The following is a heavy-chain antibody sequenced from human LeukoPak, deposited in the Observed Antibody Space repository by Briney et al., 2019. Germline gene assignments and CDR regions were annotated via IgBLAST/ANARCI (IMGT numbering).Heavy chain of an antibody. Sequence: PGGSLRLSCAASGFTFSSYWMSWVRQAPGKGLEWVANIKQDGSEKYYVDSVKGRFTISRDNAKNSLYLQMNSLRAEDTAVYYCARYKYYDFWSGCIFDYWGQGTLVTVSS. CDR3: ARYKYYDFWSGCIFDY. V-gene: IGHV3-7*01. CDR1: GFTFSSYW. J-gene: IGHJ4*02. D-gene: IGHD3-3*01. CDR2: IKQDGSEK.